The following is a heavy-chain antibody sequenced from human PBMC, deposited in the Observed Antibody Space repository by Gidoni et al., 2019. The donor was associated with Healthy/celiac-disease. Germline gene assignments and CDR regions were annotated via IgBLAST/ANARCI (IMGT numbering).Heavy chain of an antibody. CDR2: INPNSGGT. CDR3: ARVYSGYDHHYFDY. Sequence: QVQLVQSGAEVKKPGASVKVSCKASGDTFTGYYMHWVRQSPGQGLEWMGWINPNSGGTNYAQKFQGRVTMTRDTSISTAYMELSRLRSDDTAVYYCARVYSGYDHHYFDYWGQGTLVTVSS. CDR1: GDTFTGYY. J-gene: IGHJ4*02. V-gene: IGHV1-2*02. D-gene: IGHD5-12*01.